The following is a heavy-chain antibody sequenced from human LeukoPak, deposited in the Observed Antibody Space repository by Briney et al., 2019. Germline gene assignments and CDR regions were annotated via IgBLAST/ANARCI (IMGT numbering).Heavy chain of an antibody. Sequence: PGGSLRLSCAASGFTFSSYAMSWVRQAPGKGLEWVSSISSTSSYIHYADSVKGRFTISRDNAKNSLYLQMNSLRDEDTAVYYCARWAPGYADRYHFDYWGQGTLVTVSS. CDR3: ARWAPGYADRYHFDY. CDR1: GFTFSSYA. D-gene: IGHD3-9*01. V-gene: IGHV3-21*01. J-gene: IGHJ4*02. CDR2: ISSTSSYI.